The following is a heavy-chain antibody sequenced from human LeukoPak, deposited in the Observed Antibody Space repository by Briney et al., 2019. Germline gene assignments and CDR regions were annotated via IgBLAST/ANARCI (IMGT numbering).Heavy chain of an antibody. J-gene: IGHJ4*02. CDR2: IYYSGST. V-gene: IGHV4-39*01. CDR3: ARQRMVRGVIISHFDY. Sequence: SETLSLTCTVSGGSISSSSYYWGWIRQPPGKGLEWIGCIYYSGSTYYNPSLKSRVTISVDTSKNQFSLKLSSVTAADTAVYYCARQRMVRGVIISHFDYWGQGTLVTVSS. CDR1: GGSISSSSYY. D-gene: IGHD3-10*01.